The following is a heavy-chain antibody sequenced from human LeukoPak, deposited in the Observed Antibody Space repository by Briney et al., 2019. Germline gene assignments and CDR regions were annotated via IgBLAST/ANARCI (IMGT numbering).Heavy chain of an antibody. Sequence: GGSLRLSCPASGFTFSNYAMHWIRQAPGKGLEWVAVISYDGSIKYYADSLKGRFTISRDNSKNTLYLQMNSLRAEDTAVYYCARTLALYGSGSFFDFWGQGTLVTVSS. CDR1: GFTFSNYA. J-gene: IGHJ4*02. CDR2: ISYDGSIK. CDR3: ARTLALYGSGSFFDF. D-gene: IGHD3-10*01. V-gene: IGHV3-30-3*01.